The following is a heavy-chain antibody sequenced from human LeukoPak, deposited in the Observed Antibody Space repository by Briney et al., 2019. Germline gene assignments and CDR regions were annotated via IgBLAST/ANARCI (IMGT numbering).Heavy chain of an antibody. V-gene: IGHV3-7*01. CDR2: IKQDGSDK. CDR3: ARDSRFTMRDY. J-gene: IGHJ4*02. D-gene: IGHD3-22*01. Sequence: PGGSLRLSCAASGFIFSSYWMSWVRQASGKGLEWVANIKQDGSDKSYVDSVKGRFTISRDNAKNSLYLQMNSLRAEDTAVYYCARDSRFTMRDYWGQGTLVTVSS. CDR1: GFIFSSYW.